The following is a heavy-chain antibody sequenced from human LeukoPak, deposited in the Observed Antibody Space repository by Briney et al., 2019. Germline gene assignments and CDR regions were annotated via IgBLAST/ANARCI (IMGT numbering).Heavy chain of an antibody. D-gene: IGHD5-12*01. CDR2: IIPILGIA. V-gene: IGHV1-69*04. Sequence: SVKVSCKASGGTFSSYAISWVRQAPGQGLAWMGRIIPILGIANYAQKFQGRATITADKSTSTAYMELSSLRSEDTAVYYCARADIVATTPFDYWGQGTLVTVSS. CDR3: ARADIVATTPFDY. J-gene: IGHJ4*02. CDR1: GGTFSSYA.